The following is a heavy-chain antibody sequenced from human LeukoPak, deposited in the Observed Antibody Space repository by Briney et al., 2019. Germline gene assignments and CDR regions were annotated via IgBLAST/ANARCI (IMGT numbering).Heavy chain of an antibody. CDR2: IGAYNVNT. D-gene: IGHD3-22*01. V-gene: IGHV1-18*01. CDR3: ARDYYDSSGYRQNYFDY. CDR1: GYTFTSYG. J-gene: IGHJ4*02. Sequence: ASVKVSXKASGYTFTSYGISWVRQAPGQGLEWMGWIGAYNVNTNYAQKLQGRVTMTTDTSTSTAYMELWGLRSDDTAVYYCARDYYDSSGYRQNYFDYWGQGTLVTVSS.